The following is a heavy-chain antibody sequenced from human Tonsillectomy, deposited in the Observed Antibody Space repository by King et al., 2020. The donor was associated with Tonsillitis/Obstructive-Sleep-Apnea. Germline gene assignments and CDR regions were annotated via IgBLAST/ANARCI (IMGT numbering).Heavy chain of an antibody. Sequence: VQLQQWGAGLLKPSETLSLTCAVYGGSFSSYYWSWIRQPPGKGLEWIGEINHSGSTNYNASLKSRVTISVDTSKNQFSLQLSSVTAADTAVYYCARGWFEDIVVVPTAPRGFDYWGQGTLVTVSS. V-gene: IGHV4-34*01. CDR2: INHSGST. CDR3: ARGWFEDIVVVPTAPRGFDY. CDR1: GGSFSSYY. J-gene: IGHJ4*02. D-gene: IGHD2-2*01.